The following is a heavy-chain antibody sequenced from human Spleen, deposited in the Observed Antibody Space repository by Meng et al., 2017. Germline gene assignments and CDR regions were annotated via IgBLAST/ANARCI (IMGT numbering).Heavy chain of an antibody. V-gene: IGHV1-2*02. Sequence: ASVKVSCKASGYTFTGYYMHWVRQAPGQGLEWMGWINPNSGGTNYAQKFQGRVTMTRDTSISTAYMELSRLRSDDTAVYYCARGYCSGGSCYRHWFDPWGQGTLVTVSS. CDR2: INPNSGGT. D-gene: IGHD2-15*01. J-gene: IGHJ5*02. CDR1: GYTFTGYY. CDR3: ARGYCSGGSCYRHWFDP.